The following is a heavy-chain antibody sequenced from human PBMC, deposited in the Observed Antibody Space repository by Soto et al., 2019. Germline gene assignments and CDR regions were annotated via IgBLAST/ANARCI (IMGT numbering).Heavy chain of an antibody. CDR1: GYSFTKYW. D-gene: IGHD6-13*01. Sequence: GEALKISCKGSGYSFTKYWIGWVRQMPGKGLEWMGIIYPGDSDTRYSPSFQGQVTISADRSISTAYLQWRSLKASDSAMYYCATWRGSSWFDYWGQGTQVTVSS. V-gene: IGHV5-51*01. CDR2: IYPGDSDT. J-gene: IGHJ4*02. CDR3: ATWRGSSWFDY.